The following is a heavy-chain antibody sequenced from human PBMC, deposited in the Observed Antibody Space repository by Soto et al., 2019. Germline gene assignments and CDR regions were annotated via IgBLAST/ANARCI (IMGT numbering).Heavy chain of an antibody. CDR1: GFTFSSYA. CDR2: ISYDGSNR. CDR3: ARVGPRGMARDYFDY. Sequence: VGSLRLSCAASGFTFSSYAMHWVRQAPGKGLEWVAVISYDGSNRYYADSVKGRFTISRDNSKNTLYLQMNSLRAEDTAVYYCARVGPRGMARDYFDYWGQGTLVTVSS. D-gene: IGHD1-26*01. V-gene: IGHV3-30-3*01. J-gene: IGHJ4*02.